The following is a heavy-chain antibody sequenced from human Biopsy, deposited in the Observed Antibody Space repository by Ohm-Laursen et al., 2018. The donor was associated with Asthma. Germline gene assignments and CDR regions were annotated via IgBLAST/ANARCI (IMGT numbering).Heavy chain of an antibody. CDR2: LYNSGTT. Sequence: TLSLTCTVSGGSISTYYWTWIRQPPGKGLEWVAYLYNSGTTNYNPSLKSRVTISVDTSKNQVSLNVRSVTAADTAVYYCARSPYYYGLLGPTRGFGVYAVWGQGTMVTVSS. D-gene: IGHD3-10*01. J-gene: IGHJ3*01. CDR3: ARSPYYYGLLGPTRGFGVYAV. CDR1: GGSISTYY. V-gene: IGHV4-59*01.